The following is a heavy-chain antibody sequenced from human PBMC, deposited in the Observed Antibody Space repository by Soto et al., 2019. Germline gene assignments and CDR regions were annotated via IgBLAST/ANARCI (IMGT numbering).Heavy chain of an antibody. J-gene: IGHJ5*02. Sequence: SETLSRTCAVSGGSIGTSAYYWGWIRQAPGKGLEWIGSINHSGNTYLSPSLKDRVTMSVDTSKNSFSLKLRSATAADTGLYYCSRRAPEGFGPWGEGTLGTVTS. CDR1: GGSIGTSAYY. CDR2: INHSGNT. V-gene: IGHV4-39*01. CDR3: SRRAPEGFGP.